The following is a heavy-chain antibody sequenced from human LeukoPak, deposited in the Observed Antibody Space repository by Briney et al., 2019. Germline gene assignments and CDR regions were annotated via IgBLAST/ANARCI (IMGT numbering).Heavy chain of an antibody. V-gene: IGHV4-4*07. CDR3: GGTARYTYCPYIDY. Sequence: SETLSLTCTVSGGSISSYYWSWVRQPAGKGLEWIGRIYSNGGTNYNPSLKSRVTISVDTSKNQFSLKLSSVTAADTAVYYCGGTARYTYCPYIDYWGQGTPPTGSS. J-gene: IGHJ4*02. D-gene: IGHD5-18*01. CDR1: GGSISSYY. CDR2: IYSNGGT.